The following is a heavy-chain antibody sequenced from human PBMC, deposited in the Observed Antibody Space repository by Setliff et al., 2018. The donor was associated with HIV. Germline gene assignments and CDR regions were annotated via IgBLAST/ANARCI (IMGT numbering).Heavy chain of an antibody. D-gene: IGHD3-22*01. CDR3: TVHYYDSSGYDY. CDR2: INKVESEK. V-gene: IGHV3-7*01. J-gene: IGHJ4*02. CDR1: GSTFSSVW. Sequence: GESMKISCAASGSTFSSVWMSWVREAPGKGLEWVANINKVESEKYYADSVKSGFTISRDNAKNAQYLQMNSRRAEDTSVYYCTVHYYDSSGYDYWGQGTLVTVSS.